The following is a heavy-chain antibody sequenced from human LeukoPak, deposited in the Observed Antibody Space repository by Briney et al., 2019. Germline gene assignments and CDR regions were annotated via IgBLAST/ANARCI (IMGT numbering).Heavy chain of an antibody. CDR1: RFTFSSYA. D-gene: IGHD3-22*01. Sequence: GRSLRLSCAASRFTFSSYAMHWVRQAPGKGLEWVAVISYDGSNKYYADSVKGRFTISRDNSKNTLYLQMNSLRAEDTAVYYCARVRYYDSSGYSDYYYYYGMDVWGQGTTVTVSS. J-gene: IGHJ6*02. V-gene: IGHV3-30-3*01. CDR3: ARVRYYDSSGYSDYYYYYGMDV. CDR2: ISYDGSNK.